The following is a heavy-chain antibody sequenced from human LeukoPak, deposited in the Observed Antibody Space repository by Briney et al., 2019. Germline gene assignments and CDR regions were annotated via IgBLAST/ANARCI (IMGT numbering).Heavy chain of an antibody. V-gene: IGHV4-39*07. J-gene: IGHJ4*02. CDR3: ARLEAYYYDSSGYYFDY. CDR2: INHSGST. CDR1: GDSISTTNYY. D-gene: IGHD3-22*01. Sequence: SETLSLTCAVSGDSISTTNYYWGWIRQPPGKGLEWIGEINHSGSTNYNPSLKSRVTISVDTSKNQFSLKLSSVTAADTAVYYCARLEAYYYDSSGYYFDYWGQGTLVTVSS.